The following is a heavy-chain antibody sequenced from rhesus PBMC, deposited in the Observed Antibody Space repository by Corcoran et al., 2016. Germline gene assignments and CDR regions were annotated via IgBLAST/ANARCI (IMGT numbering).Heavy chain of an antibody. CDR2: IYGSGSIT. D-gene: IGHD6-25*01. CDR1: GGSISSSY. J-gene: IGHJ4*01. CDR3: ARTGSWNAPNY. V-gene: IGHV4-169*01. Sequence: QLQLQESGLGLVKPSEILSVTCAVSGGSISSSYWSWIRQAPGKGLEWIGYIYGSGSITNYNPSLKSRCTLSVDTSKNQLSLKLSSVTAADTAVYYCARTGSWNAPNYWGQGVLVTVSS.